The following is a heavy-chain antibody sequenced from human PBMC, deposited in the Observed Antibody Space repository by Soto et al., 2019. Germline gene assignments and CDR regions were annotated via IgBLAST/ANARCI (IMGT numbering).Heavy chain of an antibody. CDR3: AREGIVVVPAAIPEYYYYGMDV. CDR2: ISAYNGNT. V-gene: IGHV1-18*01. D-gene: IGHD2-2*01. J-gene: IGHJ6*02. CDR1: GYTFTSYG. Sequence: QVQLVQSGAEVKKPGASVKVSCKASGYTFTSYGISWVRQAPGQGLEWMGWISAYNGNTNYAQKLQGRVTMTTDTSTSTAYMELRSLRSDATAVYYCAREGIVVVPAAIPEYYYYGMDVWGQGTTVTVSS.